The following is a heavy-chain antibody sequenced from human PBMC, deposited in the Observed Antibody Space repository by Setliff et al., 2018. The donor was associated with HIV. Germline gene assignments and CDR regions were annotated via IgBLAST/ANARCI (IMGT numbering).Heavy chain of an antibody. CDR2: INAGNGNT. J-gene: IGHJ6*02. Sequence: ASVKVSCKASGYTFTSYAMHWVRQAPGQRLEWMGWINAGNGNTKYSQKFQGRVTITRDTSASTAYMELSSLRSEDTAVYYCARGKGSSGYYYYYGMDVWGQVTTVTVSS. CDR3: ARGKGSSGYYYYYGMDV. CDR1: GYTFTSYA. V-gene: IGHV1-3*01. D-gene: IGHD3-10*01.